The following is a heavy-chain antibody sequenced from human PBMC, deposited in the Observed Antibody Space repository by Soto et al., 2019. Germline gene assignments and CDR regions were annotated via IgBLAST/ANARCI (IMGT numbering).Heavy chain of an antibody. CDR2: IYPGDSDT. Sequence: PGESLTLSCTVSGYRFAGYWIGWVRQLPGKGLDWMGVIYPGDSDTRYSPSFHGQVTISADKSISTAYLQWSSLKASDTAMYFCARLPGVRGVFDGFNVWGQGTMVTVSS. D-gene: IGHD3-10*01. CDR1: GYRFAGYW. V-gene: IGHV5-51*01. CDR3: ARLPGVRGVFDGFNV. J-gene: IGHJ3*01.